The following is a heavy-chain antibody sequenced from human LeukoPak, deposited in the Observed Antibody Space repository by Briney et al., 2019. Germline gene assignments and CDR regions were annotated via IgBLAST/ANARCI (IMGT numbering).Heavy chain of an antibody. Sequence: GGSLRLSCVSSGFIFTNYWMHWIRQVPGKGPVWVGRIDKEGSAAFYAESVKGRFTISRDNVKSTVYLQMNSLTAEDTAVYHCARGGYSGSYYRFDWGQGTLVTVSS. D-gene: IGHD1-26*01. V-gene: IGHV3-74*01. J-gene: IGHJ4*02. CDR1: GFIFTNYW. CDR3: ARGGYSGSYYRFD. CDR2: IDKEGSAA.